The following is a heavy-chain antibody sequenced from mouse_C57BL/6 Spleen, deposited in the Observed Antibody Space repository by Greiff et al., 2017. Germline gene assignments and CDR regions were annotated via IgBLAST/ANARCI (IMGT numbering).Heavy chain of an antibody. CDR2: INYDGSST. Sequence: EVQRVESEGGLVQPGSSMKLSCTASGFTFSDYYMAWVRQVPEKGLEWVANINYDGSSTYYLDSLKSRFIISRDNAKNILYLQMSSLKSEDTATYYCARDSELGWLDVWGTGTTVTVSS. CDR3: ARDSELGWLDV. D-gene: IGHD1-1*02. J-gene: IGHJ1*03. V-gene: IGHV5-16*01. CDR1: GFTFSDYY.